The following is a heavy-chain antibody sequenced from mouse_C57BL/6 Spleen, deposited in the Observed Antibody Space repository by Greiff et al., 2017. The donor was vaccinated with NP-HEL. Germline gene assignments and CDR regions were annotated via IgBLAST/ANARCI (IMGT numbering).Heavy chain of an antibody. J-gene: IGHJ2*01. Sequence: QVQLQQSGAELARPGASVKMSCKASGYTFTSYTMHWVKQRPGQGLEWIGYINPSSGYTKYNQKFKDKATLTADKSSSTAYMQLSSLTSEDSAVYYCAREGMDYHAVDDWGQGTTLTVSS. D-gene: IGHD1-1*01. CDR2: INPSSGYT. CDR1: GYTFTSYT. V-gene: IGHV1-4*01. CDR3: AREGMDYHAVDD.